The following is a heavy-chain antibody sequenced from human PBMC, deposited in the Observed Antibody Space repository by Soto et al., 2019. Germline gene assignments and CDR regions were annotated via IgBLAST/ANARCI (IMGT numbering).Heavy chain of an antibody. CDR3: AKDRYSGWYDY. D-gene: IGHD6-19*01. CDR1: GFTLSSYA. Sequence: GGSLRISCAASGFTLSSYALSWVRQAPGKGLEWVSAISGSGGSTYYADSVKGRLTISRDNSKNTLYLQMNSLRAEDTAVYYCAKDRYSGWYDYWGQGSLVTVSS. V-gene: IGHV3-23*01. CDR2: ISGSGGST. J-gene: IGHJ4*02.